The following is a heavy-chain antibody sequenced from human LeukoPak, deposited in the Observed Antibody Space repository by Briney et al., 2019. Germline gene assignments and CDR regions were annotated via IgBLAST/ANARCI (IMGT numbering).Heavy chain of an antibody. J-gene: IGHJ4*02. CDR2: ISSSSSYI. CDR1: GFTFSSYG. Sequence: GGSLRLSCAASGFTFSSYGMNWVRQAPGKGLEWVSSISSSSSYIYYADSVKGRFTISRDNAKNSLYLQMNSLRAEDTAVYYCARDSLHYDSSGYYGWGQGTLVTVSS. CDR3: ARDSLHYDSSGYYG. D-gene: IGHD3-22*01. V-gene: IGHV3-21*01.